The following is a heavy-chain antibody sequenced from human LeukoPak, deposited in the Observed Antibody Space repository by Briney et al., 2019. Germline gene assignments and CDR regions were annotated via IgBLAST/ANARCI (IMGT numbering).Heavy chain of an antibody. CDR1: GFTFSSFA. CDR3: ANEIRPNDY. Sequence: GGSLRLSCAASGFTFSSFAMHWVRQAPGKGLEWVADIWYNGSNKYYAESVKGRFTISRDNSKNTLYLQMTSLRVEDTALYYCANEIRPNDYWGQGTLVSVSS. CDR2: IWYNGSNK. J-gene: IGHJ4*02. V-gene: IGHV3-33*06. D-gene: IGHD3-16*01.